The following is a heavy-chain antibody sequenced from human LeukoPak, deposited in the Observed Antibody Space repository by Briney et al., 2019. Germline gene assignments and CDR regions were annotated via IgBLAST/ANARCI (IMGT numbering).Heavy chain of an antibody. Sequence: GGSLRLSCAASGFTISGYSMSWVRQAPGKGLEWVAGLGRTGEYKYYADPVKGRFTISRDNSKDTVSLQMNSLRAEDSAIYYCVKDRPYDTCMPMDAWGQGTTVTVSS. D-gene: IGHD2-8*01. J-gene: IGHJ6*02. CDR3: VKDRPYDTCMPMDA. CDR1: GFTISGYS. CDR2: LGRTGEYK. V-gene: IGHV3-23*01.